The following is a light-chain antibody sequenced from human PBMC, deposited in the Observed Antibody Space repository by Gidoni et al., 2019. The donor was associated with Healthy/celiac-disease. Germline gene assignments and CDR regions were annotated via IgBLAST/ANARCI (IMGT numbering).Light chain of an antibody. J-gene: IGKJ2*01. CDR2: GAS. CDR3: QIGA. V-gene: IGKV3-20*01. CDR1: QSVSSSY. Sequence: EIVLTQSPGTLSLSPGERATLSCRASQSVSSSYLAWYQQKPGQAPRLLIYGASSRATGIPDRFSGSGSGTDFTLTISRLEPEDFAVYYCQIGAFGQGTKLEIK.